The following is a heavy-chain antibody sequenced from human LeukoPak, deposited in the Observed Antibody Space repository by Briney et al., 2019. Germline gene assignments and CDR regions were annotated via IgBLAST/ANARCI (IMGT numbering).Heavy chain of an antibody. CDR3: ARGRGRVYYYGSGSYPYYFDY. D-gene: IGHD3-10*01. Sequence: SETLSLTCTVYGGSFSGYYWSWIRQPPGKGLEWIGEINHSGSTNYNPSLKSRVTISVDTSKNQFSLKLSSVTAADTAVYYCARGRGRVYYYGSGSYPYYFDYWGQGTLVTVSS. CDR2: INHSGST. V-gene: IGHV4-34*01. J-gene: IGHJ4*02. CDR1: GGSFSGYY.